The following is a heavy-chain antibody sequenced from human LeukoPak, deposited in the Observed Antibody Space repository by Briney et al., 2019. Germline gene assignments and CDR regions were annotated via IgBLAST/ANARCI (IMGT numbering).Heavy chain of an antibody. V-gene: IGHV3-74*01. D-gene: IGHD6-19*01. CDR2: INSDGSST. CDR1: GFTFSSYW. J-gene: IGHJ4*02. Sequence: PGGSLRLSCAASGFTFSSYWMHWVRQAPGKGLVWVSRINSDGSSTGYADSVKGRFTISRDNAKNTLYLQMNSLRPEDTAVYYCARVRSSGWSYFDYWGQGTLVTVSS. CDR3: ARVRSSGWSYFDY.